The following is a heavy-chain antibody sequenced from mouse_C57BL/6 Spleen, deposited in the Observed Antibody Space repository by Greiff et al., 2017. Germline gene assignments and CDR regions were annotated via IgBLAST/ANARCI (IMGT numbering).Heavy chain of an antibody. D-gene: IGHD4-1*01. J-gene: IGHJ4*01. CDR2: ISYDGSN. Sequence: DVKLQESGPGLVKPSQSLSLTCSVTGYSITSGYYWNWIRQFPGNKLEWMGYISYDGSNNYNPSLKNRISITRDTSKNQFFLKLNSVTTEDTATYYCARGDWEGAMDYWGQGTSVTVSS. CDR3: ARGDWEGAMDY. V-gene: IGHV3-6*01. CDR1: GYSITSGYY.